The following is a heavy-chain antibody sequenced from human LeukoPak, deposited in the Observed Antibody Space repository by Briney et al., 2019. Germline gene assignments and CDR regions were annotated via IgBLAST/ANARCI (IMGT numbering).Heavy chain of an antibody. J-gene: IGHJ4*02. CDR2: VNPNSGGT. Sequence: ASVKVSCKASGFTFTGYYIHWVRQAPGQGLEWMGRVNPNSGGTNYAQMFQGRVTMTRDTSINTAYMELSGLRSDDTAVYYCARDSYGGNWSLGYWGQGTLVTVSS. V-gene: IGHV1-2*06. CDR3: ARDSYGGNWSLGY. CDR1: GFTFTGYY. D-gene: IGHD4-23*01.